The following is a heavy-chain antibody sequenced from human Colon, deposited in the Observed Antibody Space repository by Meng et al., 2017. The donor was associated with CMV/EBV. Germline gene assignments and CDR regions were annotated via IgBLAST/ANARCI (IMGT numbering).Heavy chain of an antibody. J-gene: IGHJ5*02. Sequence: SLRPSGAASGFMFGDYEMNGVRKAPGKGPGWIAVISSSGITTKYADYVKGRFPLSRGTNSPFLKMKSLRAEETAGYFCARDRPPDGFWGGAIGSPNWGDAWGQGAPVTVSS. CDR3: ARDRPPDGFWGGAIGSPNWGDA. D-gene: IGHD3-3*01. V-gene: IGHV3-48*03. CDR2: ISSSGITT. CDR1: GFMFGDYE.